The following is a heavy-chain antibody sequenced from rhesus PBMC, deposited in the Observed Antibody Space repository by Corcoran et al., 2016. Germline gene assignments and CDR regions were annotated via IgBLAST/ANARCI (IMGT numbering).Heavy chain of an antibody. D-gene: IGHD4-35*01. V-gene: IGHV4S2*01. Sequence: QVQLQESGPGLVKPSETLPLTCAVSGASIRSNSWSWIRQAPGTGLGGIGRIYGRGGSTDYNPTLKSRVTMSIDTSKNQFSRKLSSVTAANTAVYYCARDPYGNYGLTYGLDSWGQGVVVTVSS. CDR2: IYGRGGST. CDR1: GASIRSNS. J-gene: IGHJ6*01. CDR3: ARDPYGNYGLTYGLDS.